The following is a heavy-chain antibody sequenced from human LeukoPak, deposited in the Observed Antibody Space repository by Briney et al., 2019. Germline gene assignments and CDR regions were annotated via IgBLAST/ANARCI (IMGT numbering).Heavy chain of an antibody. Sequence: GGSLRLSCAASGFNFGGYAMHWVRQTPGQGLDWLGSIAHDESATYYADSVKGRVTVSRDNSERTLFLEMSRLNLEDTARYDCARLGLGVVHTAPNFDYWGQGILVTVSS. V-gene: IGHV3-30*04. CDR1: GFNFGGYA. J-gene: IGHJ4*02. CDR2: IAHDESAT. CDR3: ARLGLGVVHTAPNFDY. D-gene: IGHD2-21*01.